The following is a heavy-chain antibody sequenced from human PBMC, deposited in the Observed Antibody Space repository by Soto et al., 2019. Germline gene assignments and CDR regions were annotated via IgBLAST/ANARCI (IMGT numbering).Heavy chain of an antibody. D-gene: IGHD3-16*02. CDR3: ARVKVMITFGGVIVHRHDAFDI. CDR2: IYHSGST. Sequence: QVQLQESGPGLVKPSGTLSLTCAVSGGSISSSNWWSWVRQPPGKGLEWIGEIYHSGSTNYNPSLKRRVTISVDKSKIHFSLKLGSVTAADTAVYYCARVKVMITFGGVIVHRHDAFDIWGQGTMVTVSS. J-gene: IGHJ3*02. CDR1: GGSISSSNW. V-gene: IGHV4-4*02.